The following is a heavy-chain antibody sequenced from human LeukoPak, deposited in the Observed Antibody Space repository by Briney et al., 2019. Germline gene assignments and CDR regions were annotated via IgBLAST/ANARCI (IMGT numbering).Heavy chain of an antibody. Sequence: GGSLRLSCAAAGFTFSSYWRQWGRQARGKGVVWVSRINSDGSSTTYADSVKGRFTMSRDNAKNTLYLQMNSLRAEDTAVYYCVRGNDFWSGYCDYWGQGTLVTVSS. CDR2: INSDGSST. CDR3: VRGNDFWSGYCDY. CDR1: GFTFSSYW. J-gene: IGHJ4*02. V-gene: IGHV3-74*01. D-gene: IGHD3-3*01.